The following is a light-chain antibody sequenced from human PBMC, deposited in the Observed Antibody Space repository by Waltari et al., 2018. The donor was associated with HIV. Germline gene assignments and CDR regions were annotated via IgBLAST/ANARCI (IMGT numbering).Light chain of an antibody. CDR2: GST. J-gene: IGLJ3*02. CDR3: QSYDSSLSSVL. Sequence: QSVLTQPPSVSGAPGQRVTISCTGGGSNIGAGYDVHWYHHLPSSAPKLLTFGSTNRPFRAPVRFSGSKSDPSASLAITTLQADEEADYYCQSYDSSLSSVLFGGGTKLTVL. V-gene: IGLV1-40*01. CDR1: GSNIGAGYD.